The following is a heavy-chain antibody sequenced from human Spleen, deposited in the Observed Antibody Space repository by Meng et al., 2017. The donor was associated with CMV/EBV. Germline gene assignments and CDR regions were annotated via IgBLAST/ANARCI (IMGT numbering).Heavy chain of an antibody. J-gene: IGHJ4*02. D-gene: IGHD6-13*01. CDR1: GFTVSSNY. CDR3: ARGGQQLVPGYFDY. CDR2: IYSGGST. Sequence: ASGFTVSSNYMSWVRQAPGKGLEWVSVIYSGGSTYYADSVKGRFTISRDNSKNTLYLQMNSLRAEDTAVYYCARGGQQLVPGYFDYWGQGTLVTVSS. V-gene: IGHV3-53*01.